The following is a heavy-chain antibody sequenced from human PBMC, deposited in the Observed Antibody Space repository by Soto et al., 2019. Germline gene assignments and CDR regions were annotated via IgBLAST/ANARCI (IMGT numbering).Heavy chain of an antibody. Sequence: PGGSLRLSCAASGFTFSSYAMSWVRRAPGKGLEWVSAISGSGGSTYYADSVKGRFTISRDNSKNTLYLQMNSLRAEDTAVYYCAKLSLIKSIVVVITYVPYFDYWGQGTLVTVSS. D-gene: IGHD3-22*01. CDR2: ISGSGGST. CDR1: GFTFSSYA. V-gene: IGHV3-23*01. J-gene: IGHJ4*02. CDR3: AKLSLIKSIVVVITYVPYFDY.